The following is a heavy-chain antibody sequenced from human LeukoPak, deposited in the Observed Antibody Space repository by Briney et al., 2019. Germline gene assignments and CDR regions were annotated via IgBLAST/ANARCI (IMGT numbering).Heavy chain of an antibody. CDR1: SGSFSGYY. D-gene: IGHD3-10*01. J-gene: IGHJ6*03. Sequence: PSETLSLTCAVYSGSFSGYYWSWIRQPPGKGLEWIGEINHSGSTNYNPSLKSRVTISVDTSKNQFSLKLSSVTAADTAVYYCARSGFSYYYYYMDVWGKGTTVTVSS. CDR2: INHSGST. CDR3: ARSGFSYYYYYMDV. V-gene: IGHV4-34*01.